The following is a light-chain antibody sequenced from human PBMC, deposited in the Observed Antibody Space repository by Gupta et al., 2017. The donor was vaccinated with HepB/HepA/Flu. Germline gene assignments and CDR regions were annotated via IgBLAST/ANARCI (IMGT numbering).Light chain of an antibody. V-gene: IGKV3-11*01. J-gene: IGKJ4*01. CDR2: AAS. CDR1: QSVSGS. CDR3: QQRANWPLT. Sequence: EVVLTQPPGTLSLSPGERATLSCRAGQSVSGSLAWYQQKPGQAPRLLIYAASNRATGIPARFSGSGSGTDFTLTISSLEPEDFAVYYCQQRANWPLTFGGGTKVEIK.